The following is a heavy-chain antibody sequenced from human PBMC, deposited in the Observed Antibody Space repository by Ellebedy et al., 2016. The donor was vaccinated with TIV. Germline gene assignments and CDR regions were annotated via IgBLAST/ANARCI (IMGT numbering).Heavy chain of an antibody. J-gene: IGHJ4*02. Sequence: PGGSLRLSCAASGFTFSSYAMTWVRQAPGKGLEWVSSISGSGGSTYYADSVKGRFTISRDNSKNTLYLQLNSLRAEDTAVYFCTKDLIAGASPKDYWGQGTLVTVSS. CDR3: TKDLIAGASPKDY. CDR2: ISGSGGST. V-gene: IGHV3-23*01. D-gene: IGHD6-19*01. CDR1: GFTFSSYA.